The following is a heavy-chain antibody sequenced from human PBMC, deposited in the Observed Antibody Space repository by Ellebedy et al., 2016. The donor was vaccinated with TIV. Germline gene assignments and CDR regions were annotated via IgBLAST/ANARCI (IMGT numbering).Heavy chain of an antibody. D-gene: IGHD2-8*01. V-gene: IGHV5-10-1*01. Sequence: GEFLKISCKGSGYSFTNYYISWVRQMPGKGLEWMGRIDPGDSYNIYSPSFQGHVTISADKAISTAYLQWSSLRDSDTAMYFCARLYGIDAFEIWGQGTMVTVSS. CDR3: ARLYGIDAFEI. CDR2: IDPGDSYN. J-gene: IGHJ3*02. CDR1: GYSFTNYY.